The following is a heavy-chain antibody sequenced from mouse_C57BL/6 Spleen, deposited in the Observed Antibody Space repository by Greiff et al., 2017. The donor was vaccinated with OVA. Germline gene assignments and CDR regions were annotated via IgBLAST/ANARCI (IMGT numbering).Heavy chain of an antibody. D-gene: IGHD2-4*01. CDR2: IYPGNSDT. Sequence: VQLQQSGTVLARPGASVKMSCKTSGYTFTSYWMHWVKQRPGQGLEWIGAIYPGNSDTSYNQKFKGKAKLTAGTSASTAYMELSSLTNEDSAVYYCTRGDYDYGFDYWGQGTTLTVSS. V-gene: IGHV1-5*01. J-gene: IGHJ2*01. CDR3: TRGDYDYGFDY. CDR1: GYTFTSYW.